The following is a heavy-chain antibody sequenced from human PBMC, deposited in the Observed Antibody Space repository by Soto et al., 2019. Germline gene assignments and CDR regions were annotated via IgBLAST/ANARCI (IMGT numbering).Heavy chain of an antibody. Sequence: QVQLVQSGAEVKKPGSSVKVSCKASGGTFSSYAISWVRQAPGQGLEWMGGIIPIFGTANYAQKLQGRVTITADESTTTAYMELSSLRSEDTAVYYCARDLKRYYDSSGYGYYYYGMDVWGQGTTVTVSS. D-gene: IGHD3-22*01. CDR1: GGTFSSYA. CDR3: ARDLKRYYDSSGYGYYYYGMDV. V-gene: IGHV1-69*01. CDR2: IIPIFGTA. J-gene: IGHJ6*02.